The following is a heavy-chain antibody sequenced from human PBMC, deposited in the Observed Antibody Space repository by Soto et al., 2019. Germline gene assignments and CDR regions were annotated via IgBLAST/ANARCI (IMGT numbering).Heavy chain of an antibody. Sequence: GGSLRLSCAASGFTFSSYGMHWVRQAPGKGLEWVAVIWYDGTNKYYADSVKGRFTISRDNFKNTVHLQMNSLRAEDTAVYYCAKALYSSTYARGLDVWGQGTTVTVSS. CDR3: AKALYSSTYARGLDV. CDR2: IWYDGTNK. V-gene: IGHV3-33*06. CDR1: GFTFSSYG. J-gene: IGHJ6*02. D-gene: IGHD6-19*01.